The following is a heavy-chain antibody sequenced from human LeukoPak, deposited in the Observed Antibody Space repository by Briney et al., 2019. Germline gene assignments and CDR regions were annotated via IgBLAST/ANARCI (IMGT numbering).Heavy chain of an antibody. CDR2: IYHSGST. D-gene: IGHD3-10*01. V-gene: IGHV4-34*01. Sequence: SETLSLTCAVYGGSFSGYYWSWIRQPPGKGLEWIGEIYHSGSTNYNPSLKSRVTISVDTSKNQFSLKLSSVTAADTAVYYCARRSVRGVIRYWGQGTLVTVSP. CDR1: GGSFSGYY. J-gene: IGHJ4*02. CDR3: ARRSVRGVIRY.